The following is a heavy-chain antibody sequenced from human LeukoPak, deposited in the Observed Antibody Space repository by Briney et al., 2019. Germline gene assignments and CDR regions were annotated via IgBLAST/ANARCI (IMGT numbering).Heavy chain of an antibody. CDR2: INPKSGGT. V-gene: IGHV1-2*02. D-gene: IGHD1-1*01. J-gene: IGHJ4*02. Sequence: GASVKVSCKTSGYTFTGYYMHWVRQAPGQGLEWMGWINPKSGGTSYPQKFQGRASMTRDTSISTAYMELSRLRSDDTAVYYCVPSNNFYYFDYWGQGTLVTVSS. CDR1: GYTFTGYY. CDR3: VPSNNFYYFDY.